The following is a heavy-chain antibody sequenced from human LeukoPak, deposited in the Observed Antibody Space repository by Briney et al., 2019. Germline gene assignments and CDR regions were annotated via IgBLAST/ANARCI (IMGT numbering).Heavy chain of an antibody. CDR3: AKDGYCSSTSCPTGWFDP. J-gene: IGHJ5*02. CDR2: MNPNSGNT. CDR1: GYTFTSYD. Sequence: ASVKVSCKASGYTFTSYDINWVRQATGQGLEWMGWMNPNSGNTGYAQKFQGRVTITADKSTSTAYMELSSLRSEDTAVYYCAKDGYCSSTSCPTGWFDPWGQGTLVTVSS. V-gene: IGHV1-8*01. D-gene: IGHD2-2*01.